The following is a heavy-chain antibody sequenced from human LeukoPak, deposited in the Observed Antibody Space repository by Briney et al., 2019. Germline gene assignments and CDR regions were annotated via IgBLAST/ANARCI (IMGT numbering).Heavy chain of an antibody. CDR1: GDSVSSKTAA. CDR3: ARYSGNYHYEQYYFDY. D-gene: IGHD1-26*01. Sequence: SQTLSLTCAISGDSVSSKTAAWNWIRQSPSRGLEWLGRTYYRSKWYNDYAASVKSRIIINPDTSKNQFSLQLNSVTPEDTAVYYCARYSGNYHYEQYYFDYWGQGTLVTVSS. J-gene: IGHJ4*02. CDR2: TYYRSKWYN. V-gene: IGHV6-1*01.